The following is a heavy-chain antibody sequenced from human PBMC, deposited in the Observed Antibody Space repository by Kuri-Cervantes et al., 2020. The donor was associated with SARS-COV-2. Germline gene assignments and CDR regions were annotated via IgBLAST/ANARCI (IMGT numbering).Heavy chain of an antibody. D-gene: IGHD3-10*01. Sequence: LRLSCTVSGGSISSGGYYWSWIRQHPGKGLEWIGYIYYSGSTYYNPSLKSLVTISVDTSKNQFSLKLSSVTAADTAVYYCARVSGGVGVVDYWGQGTLVTVSS. CDR3: ARVSGGVGVVDY. CDR2: IYYSGST. V-gene: IGHV4-31*01. J-gene: IGHJ4*02. CDR1: GGSISSGGYY.